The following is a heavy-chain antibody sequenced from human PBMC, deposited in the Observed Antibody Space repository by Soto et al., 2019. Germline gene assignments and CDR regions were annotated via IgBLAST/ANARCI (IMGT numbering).Heavy chain of an antibody. CDR1: GDTFSSFT. D-gene: IGHD3-22*01. V-gene: IGHV1-69*02. Sequence: QVQLVQSGAEVKKPGSSVKVSCKASGDTFSSFTISWMRQAPGQGLEWMGRIIPIVGIPDYAQKFQGRVTITADKSTSTAYMELSSLRSEDTAVYFCAREVGFPSGYKDYYYYYMDVWGKGTAVTVSS. J-gene: IGHJ6*03. CDR2: IIPIVGIP. CDR3: AREVGFPSGYKDYYYYYMDV.